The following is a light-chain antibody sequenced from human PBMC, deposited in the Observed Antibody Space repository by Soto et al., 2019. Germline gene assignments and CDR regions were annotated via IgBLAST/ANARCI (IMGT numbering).Light chain of an antibody. CDR1: SSDVGGYNY. CDR3: SAYTSSSTYVV. Sequence: QSALTQPASVSGSPGQSITISCTGTSSDVGGYNYVSWYQQHPGKAPKLMIYEVSNRPSGVSNRFSGSKSGNTASLTISWLQAEDEVDYYCSAYTSSSTYVVFGGGTKLTVL. J-gene: IGLJ2*01. CDR2: EVS. V-gene: IGLV2-14*01.